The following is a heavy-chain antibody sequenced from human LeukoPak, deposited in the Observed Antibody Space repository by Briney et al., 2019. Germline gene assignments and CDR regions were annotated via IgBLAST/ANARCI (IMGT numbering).Heavy chain of an antibody. V-gene: IGHV3-23*01. J-gene: IGHJ3*02. D-gene: IGHD6-13*01. Sequence: QSGGSLRLSCAASGFTFSSYAMSWVRQAPGKGLEWVSAISGSGGSTYYADSVKGRFTISRDNSKNTLYLQMNSLRAEDTAVYYCARAARSEYSSSWYGEAFDIWGQGTMVTVSS. CDR1: GFTFSSYA. CDR3: ARAARSEYSSSWYGEAFDI. CDR2: ISGSGGST.